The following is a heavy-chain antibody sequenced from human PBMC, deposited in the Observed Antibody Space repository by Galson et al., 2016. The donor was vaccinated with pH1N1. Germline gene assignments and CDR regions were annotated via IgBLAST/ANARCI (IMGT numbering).Heavy chain of an antibody. V-gene: IGHV4-59*01. J-gene: IGHJ6*02. Sequence: LRLSCAASGFTFSSNWMSWVRQAPGKGLEWIGFLYHNHHSGSSKYNPSLKSRGTISIDTSKSHFSLNLTTVTAADTAVYDCARGDFVVGEGWYNGFDVWGQGTTVTVSS. CDR2: LYHNHHSGSS. CDR1: GFTFSSNW. CDR3: ARGDFVVGEGWYNGFDV. D-gene: IGHD2-15*01.